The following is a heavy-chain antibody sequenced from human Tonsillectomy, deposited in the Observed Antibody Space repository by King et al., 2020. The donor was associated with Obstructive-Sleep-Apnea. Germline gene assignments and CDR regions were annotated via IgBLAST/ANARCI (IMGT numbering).Heavy chain of an antibody. CDR2: IYPGDSDT. V-gene: IGHV5-51*01. Sequence: QLVQSGAEVKKPGESLKISCQGSGYNFTTYWIGWVRQMPGKGLEWVGIIYPGDSDTRYSPSFQGQVTISADKSISTAYLQWNSLKASETAMYYCARSPLSWIKLWSFDYWGQGTLVTVSS. D-gene: IGHD5-18*01. J-gene: IGHJ4*02. CDR1: GYNFTTYW. CDR3: ARSPLSWIKLWSFDY.